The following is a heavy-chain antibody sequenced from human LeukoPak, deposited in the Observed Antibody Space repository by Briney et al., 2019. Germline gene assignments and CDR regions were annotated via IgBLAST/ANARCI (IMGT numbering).Heavy chain of an antibody. CDR1: GFTFSSYS. Sequence: PGGSLRLSCAASGFTFSSYSVNWVRQAPGKGLEWVSYISSSSSTIYYADSVKGRFTISRDNAKNSLYLQMSSLRAEDTAVYYCARDSSGGDYWGQGTLVTLSS. V-gene: IGHV3-48*01. D-gene: IGHD3-3*01. CDR2: ISSSSSTI. J-gene: IGHJ4*02. CDR3: ARDSSGGDY.